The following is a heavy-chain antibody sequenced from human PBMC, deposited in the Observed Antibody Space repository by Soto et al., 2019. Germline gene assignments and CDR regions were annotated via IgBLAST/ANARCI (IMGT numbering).Heavy chain of an antibody. D-gene: IGHD3-10*01. J-gene: IGHJ5*02. CDR1: GLSLSTSGEA. CDR2: IYWDDDK. V-gene: IGHV2-5*02. CDR3: VHYVSANPAAWFHP. Sequence: QITLKESGPPLVKPTQTLTLTCSFSGLSLSTSGEAVGWIRQPPGKALEWLALIYWDDDKLFNPTLKTRPTITTDTSKNQLVLTLTNIHPVDTPTYSSVHYVSANPAAWFHPCGQGILVTLSS.